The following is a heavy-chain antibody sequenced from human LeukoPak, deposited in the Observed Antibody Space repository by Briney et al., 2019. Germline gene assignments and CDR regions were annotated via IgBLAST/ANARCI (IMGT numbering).Heavy chain of an antibody. J-gene: IGHJ3*02. V-gene: IGHV1-69*13. CDR2: IIPIFGTA. CDR3: ARPYYDSSGYQTWAFDI. Sequence: SVKVSCKASGGTFSSYAISWVRQAPGQGLEWMGGIIPIFGTANYAQKFQGRVTITADDSTSTAHMELSSLRSEDTAVYYCARPYYDSSGYQTWAFDIWGQGTMVTVSS. CDR1: GGTFSSYA. D-gene: IGHD3-22*01.